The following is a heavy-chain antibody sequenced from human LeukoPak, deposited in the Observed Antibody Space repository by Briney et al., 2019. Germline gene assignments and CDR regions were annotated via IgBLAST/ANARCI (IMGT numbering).Heavy chain of an antibody. V-gene: IGHV4-39*01. CDR2: IYYSGST. CDR3: ARRGYEGWFDP. CDR1: GDSITTVQYY. Sequence: SETLSLTCTVSGDSITTVQYYWAWIRQPPGKGLEWIGGIYYSGSTYYNPSLKSRVAISADTSGTEISLQMTSVTAADTAVYYCARRGYEGWFDPWGRGTPVTVSS. J-gene: IGHJ5*02. D-gene: IGHD3-16*01.